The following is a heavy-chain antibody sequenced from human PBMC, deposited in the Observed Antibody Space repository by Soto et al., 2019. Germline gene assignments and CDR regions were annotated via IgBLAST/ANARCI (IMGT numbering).Heavy chain of an antibody. J-gene: IGHJ6*02. CDR2: ISPYNDYT. V-gene: IGHV1-18*04. CDR1: GYTFTGYY. CDR3: ARGGYYDNSWGKLSHYGLDV. D-gene: IGHD3-16*01. Sequence: GASVKVSCKASGYTFTGYYMHWVRQAPGQGLEWLGWISPYNDYTIYAQKLQGRVTLTTDTSTRTVHMEVRGLKSDDTAVYYCARGGYYDNSWGKLSHYGLDVWGQGTSVTVSS.